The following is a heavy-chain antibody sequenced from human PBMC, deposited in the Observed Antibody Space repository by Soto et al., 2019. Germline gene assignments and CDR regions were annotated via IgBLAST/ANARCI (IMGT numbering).Heavy chain of an antibody. CDR1: GYTFTNYN. Sequence: QVQLVQSGAEVKKPGASVKVSCKTSGYTFTNYNINWVRQATGQGLEWMGWMNPNSGNTGYAQKFQGRVTMPRNTSITTPYMELRSLRSGDTAVYYCARAEPYSTSSPFDYWGQGTLVTVSS. D-gene: IGHD6-6*01. V-gene: IGHV1-8*01. J-gene: IGHJ4*02. CDR2: MNPNSGNT. CDR3: ARAEPYSTSSPFDY.